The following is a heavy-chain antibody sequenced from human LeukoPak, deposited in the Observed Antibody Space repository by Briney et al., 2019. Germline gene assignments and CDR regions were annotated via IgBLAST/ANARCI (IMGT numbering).Heavy chain of an antibody. V-gene: IGHV3-21*01. CDR3: ARDPPGTGHYFDY. CDR1: GLTFSSYS. J-gene: IGHJ4*02. D-gene: IGHD1-1*01. Sequence: PGGSLRLSCAASGLTFSSYSMNWVRQAPGKGLEWVSSISSSSSYIYYADSVKGRFTISRDNAKNSLYLQMNSLRAEDTAVYYCARDPPGTGHYFDYWGQGTLVTVSS. CDR2: ISSSSSYI.